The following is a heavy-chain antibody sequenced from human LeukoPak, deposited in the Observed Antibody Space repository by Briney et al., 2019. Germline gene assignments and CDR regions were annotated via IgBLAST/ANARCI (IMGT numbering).Heavy chain of an antibody. CDR1: GGSISSGSYY. V-gene: IGHV4-61*02. CDR3: ARERMGSYDYVWGSYHPPQI. Sequence: PSETLSLTCTVSGGSISSGSYYWSWIRQPAGKGLEWIGRIYTSGSTNYNPSLKSRVTISVDTSKNQFSLKLSSVTAADTAVYYCARERMGSYDYVWGSYHPPQIWGQGTLVTVSS. J-gene: IGHJ4*02. CDR2: IYTSGST. D-gene: IGHD3-16*01.